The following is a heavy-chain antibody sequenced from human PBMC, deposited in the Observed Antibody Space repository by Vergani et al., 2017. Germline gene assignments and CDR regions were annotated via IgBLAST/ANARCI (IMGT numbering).Heavy chain of an antibody. CDR3: ARANAYGSGSYFPPGAFDI. CDR2: INPNSGGT. CDR1: GYTFTGYY. D-gene: IGHD3-10*01. V-gene: IGHV1-2*02. Sequence: QVQLEQSGAEVKKPGASVKVSCKASGYTFTGYYMHWVRQAPGQGLEWMGWINPNSGGTNYAQKFQGRVTMTRDTSISTAYMELSRLRSDDTAVYYCARANAYGSGSYFPPGAFDIWGQGTMVTVSS. J-gene: IGHJ3*02.